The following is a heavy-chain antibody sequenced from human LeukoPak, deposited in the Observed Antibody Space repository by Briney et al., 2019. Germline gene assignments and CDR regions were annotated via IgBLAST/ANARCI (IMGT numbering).Heavy chain of an antibody. J-gene: IGHJ5*02. D-gene: IGHD4-17*01. CDR2: ISSSSSTI. Sequence: GGSLRLSCAASGFTFSSYSMNWVRQAPGKGLEWVSYISSSSSTIYYADSVKGRFTTSRDNAKNSLYLQMNSLRDEDTAVYYCARDLASYGDYSNWFDPWGQGTLVTVSS. V-gene: IGHV3-48*02. CDR3: ARDLASYGDYSNWFDP. CDR1: GFTFSSYS.